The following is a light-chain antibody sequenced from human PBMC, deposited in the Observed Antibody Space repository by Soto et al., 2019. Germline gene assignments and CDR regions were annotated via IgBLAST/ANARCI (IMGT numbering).Light chain of an antibody. CDR2: EVS. CDR1: SGDVGNYDL. J-gene: IGLJ2*01. CDR3: CSYAGSRTHVL. Sequence: QSALTQPASVSGSPGQSITISCTGSSGDVGNYDLVSWYQQHPGKAPKVLIYEVSERPSGVSNRFSGSKSGNTASLTISGLQAEDEAEYYCCSYAGSRTHVLFGGGTKLTVL. V-gene: IGLV2-23*02.